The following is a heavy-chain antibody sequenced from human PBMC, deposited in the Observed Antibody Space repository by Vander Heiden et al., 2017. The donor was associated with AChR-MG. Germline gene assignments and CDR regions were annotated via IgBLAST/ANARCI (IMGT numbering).Heavy chain of an antibody. J-gene: IGHJ6*02. CDR1: GYTFTSYY. V-gene: IGHV1-46*01. D-gene: IGHD3-22*01. Sequence: QVQLVQSGAEVKKPGASVKVSCKASGYTFTSYYIHWVRQAPGQGLEWMGIINPSGGSTSYAQKFQGRVTMTRDTSTSTVYMELSSLRSEDTAVYYCARDLTVVVIKSFYYYGMDVWGQGTTVTVSS. CDR2: INPSGGST. CDR3: ARDLTVVVIKSFYYYGMDV.